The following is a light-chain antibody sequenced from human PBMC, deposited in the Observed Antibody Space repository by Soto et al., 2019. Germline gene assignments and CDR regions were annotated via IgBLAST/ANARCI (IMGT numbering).Light chain of an antibody. CDR2: EVS. CDR3: SSYADTNNLLYV. Sequence: QSALTQPPSASGSPGQSVTISCTGTSSDVGTYNYVSWYQQHPGKAPRLLIYEVSQRPSGVPDRFSGSKSANTASLTVSGLQPEDEADYYCSSYADTNNLLYVFGTGTKVTVL. CDR1: SSDVGTYNY. V-gene: IGLV2-8*01. J-gene: IGLJ1*01.